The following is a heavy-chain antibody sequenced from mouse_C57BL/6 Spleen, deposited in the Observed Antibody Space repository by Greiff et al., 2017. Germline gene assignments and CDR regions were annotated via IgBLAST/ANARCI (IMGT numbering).Heavy chain of an antibody. J-gene: IGHJ3*01. Sequence: QVQLQQSGAELVRPGASVKLSCKASGYTFTDYYINWVKQRPGQGLEWIARIYPGSGNTYYNEKFKGKATLTAEKSSSTAYMQLSSLTSEDSAVYFCARSQLRFPFAYWGQGTLVTVSA. CDR3: ARSQLRFPFAY. V-gene: IGHV1-76*01. D-gene: IGHD3-2*02. CDR2: IYPGSGNT. CDR1: GYTFTDYY.